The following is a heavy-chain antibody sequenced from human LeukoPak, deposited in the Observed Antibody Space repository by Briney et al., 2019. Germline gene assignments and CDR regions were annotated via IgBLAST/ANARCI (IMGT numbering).Heavy chain of an antibody. D-gene: IGHD3-22*01. J-gene: IGHJ4*02. Sequence: SETLSLTCTVSGYSISSGYYWGWIRQPPGKGLDWIVSIFHSGNTYYNPSLKSRVTISVDTSKNQFSLKLNSVTAADTAVYYCARDTYYYDSSGYCRFDYWGQGTLVTVSS. CDR2: IFHSGNT. V-gene: IGHV4-38-2*02. CDR3: ARDTYYYDSSGYCRFDY. CDR1: GYSISSGYY.